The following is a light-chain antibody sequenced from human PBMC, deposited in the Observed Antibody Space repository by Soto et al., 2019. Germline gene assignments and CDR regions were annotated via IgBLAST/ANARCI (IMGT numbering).Light chain of an antibody. Sequence: PSTLSASVGGGVTIPSRASQSISSWLAWYQQKPGKAPKLLIYKASSLESGVPSRFSGSGSGTDFTLTISSLQPEDFATYYCQQSYSTPQTFRQGTKG. V-gene: IGKV1-5*03. J-gene: IGKJ1*01. CDR3: QQSYSTPQT. CDR1: QSISSW. CDR2: KAS.